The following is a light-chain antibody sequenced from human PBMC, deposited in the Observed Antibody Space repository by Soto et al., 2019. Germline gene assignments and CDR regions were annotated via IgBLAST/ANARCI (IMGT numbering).Light chain of an antibody. CDR2: EVS. CDR1: SSDVGGYNY. J-gene: IGLJ1*01. Sequence: QPVLTQPASVSGSPGQSITISCTGTSSDVGGYNYVSWYQQHPGKAPKLMIYEVSNRPSGVSNRFSGSKSGNTASLTISGLHAEDEADYYCSSFRSGSTLFGTGTKLTVL. CDR3: SSFRSGSTL. V-gene: IGLV2-14*01.